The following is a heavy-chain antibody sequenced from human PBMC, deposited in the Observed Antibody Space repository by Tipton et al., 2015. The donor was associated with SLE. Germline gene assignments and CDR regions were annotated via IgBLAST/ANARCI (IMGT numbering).Heavy chain of an antibody. CDR3: AKEKYGVFDI. D-gene: IGHD2-8*01. V-gene: IGHV4-59*02. J-gene: IGHJ3*02. CDR1: GGSVSPYY. CDR2: VHSTGTP. Sequence: TLSLTCTVSGGSVSPYYWGWIRQSPGKGLEWIGYVHSTGTPNYNPSLKRRVIISVDTSKNQFSLKLNSVTAADTAVYCCAKEKYGVFDIWGQGTMVIVSS.